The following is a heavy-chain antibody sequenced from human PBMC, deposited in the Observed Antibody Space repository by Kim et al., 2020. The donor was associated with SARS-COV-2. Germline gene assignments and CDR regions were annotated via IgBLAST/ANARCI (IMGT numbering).Heavy chain of an antibody. J-gene: IGHJ4*02. CDR3: ARDRGLKTGTTRFGY. CDR2: IIPIFGTA. V-gene: IGHV1-69*13. Sequence: SVKVSCKASGGTFSSYAISWVRQAPGQGLEWMGGIIPIFGTANYAQKFQGRVTITADESTSTAYMELSSLRSEDTAVYYCARDRGLKTGTTRFGYWGQGTLVTVSS. CDR1: GGTFSSYA. D-gene: IGHD1-7*01.